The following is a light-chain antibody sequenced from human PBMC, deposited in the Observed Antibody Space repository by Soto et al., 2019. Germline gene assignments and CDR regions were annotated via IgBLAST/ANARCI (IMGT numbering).Light chain of an antibody. CDR3: SSYAGSSNFVV. Sequence: QSALTQPPSASGSPGQSVTISCTGTSSDVGGYNSASWYQQHPGKAPNLMIYEVSKRPSGVPDRFSGSKSGNTASLTVSGLQAEDEADYYCSSYAGSSNFVVFGGGTKLTVL. CDR2: EVS. CDR1: SSDVGGYNS. V-gene: IGLV2-8*01. J-gene: IGLJ2*01.